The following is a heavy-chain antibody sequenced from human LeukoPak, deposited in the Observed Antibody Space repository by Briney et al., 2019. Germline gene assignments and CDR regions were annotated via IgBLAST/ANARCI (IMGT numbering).Heavy chain of an antibody. CDR1: GFTFSSYA. CDR3: ARVAEAAAFDY. CDR2: ISGSGGST. V-gene: IGHV3-23*01. D-gene: IGHD6-13*01. J-gene: IGHJ4*02. Sequence: GGSLRLSCAASGFTFSSYAMSWVRQAPGKGLEWVSAISGSGGSTYYADSVKGRFTISRDNAKNSLYLQMNGLRAEDTAVYYCARVAEAAAFDYWGQGTLVTVSS.